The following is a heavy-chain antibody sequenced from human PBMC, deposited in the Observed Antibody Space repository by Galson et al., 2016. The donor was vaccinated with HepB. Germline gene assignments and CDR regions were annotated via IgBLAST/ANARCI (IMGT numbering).Heavy chain of an antibody. V-gene: IGHV3-11*01. D-gene: IGHD4-17*01. Sequence: SLRLSCAASGFTFSDYYMNWIRQAPGKGLECISYIDSSGTTIYYSDSVKGRFTVSRDNAKNSLYLQMNSLRVEDTAVYYCARGLYYGDYAPHYWGQGATVTVSS. CDR3: ARGLYYGDYAPHY. J-gene: IGHJ6*02. CDR1: GFTFSDYY. CDR2: IDSSGTTI.